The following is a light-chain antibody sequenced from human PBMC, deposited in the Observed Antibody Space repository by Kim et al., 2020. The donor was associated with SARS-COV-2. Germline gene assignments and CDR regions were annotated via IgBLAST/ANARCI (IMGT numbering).Light chain of an antibody. CDR2: DAV. CDR3: QQRSDWPLT. Sequence: EIVLTQSPATLSLSPGERATLSCRASQNVGSYIAWYQQKRGQAPSLLIYDAVNRATDIPARFSGGGSGTDFTLTISNVKPEDFAVYYCQQRSDWPLTFGGGTKVEIK. J-gene: IGKJ4*01. V-gene: IGKV3-11*01. CDR1: QNVGSY.